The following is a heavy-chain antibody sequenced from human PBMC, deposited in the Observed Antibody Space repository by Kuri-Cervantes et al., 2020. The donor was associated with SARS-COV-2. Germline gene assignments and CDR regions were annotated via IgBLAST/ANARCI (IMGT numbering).Heavy chain of an antibody. D-gene: IGHD1-7*01. J-gene: IGHJ3*02. Sequence: GGSLRLSCAASGFTVSSNYMNWVRQAPGKGLEWVSYISSSSSTIYYADSVKGRFTISRDNAKNSLYLQMNSLRDEDTAVYYCARGMELYIPRAFDIWGQGTMVTVSS. CDR2: ISSSSSTI. CDR3: ARGMELYIPRAFDI. V-gene: IGHV3-48*02. CDR1: GFTVSSNY.